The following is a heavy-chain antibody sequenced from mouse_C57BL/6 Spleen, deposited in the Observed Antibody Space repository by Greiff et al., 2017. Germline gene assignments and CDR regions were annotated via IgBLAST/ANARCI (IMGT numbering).Heavy chain of an antibody. D-gene: IGHD2-4*01. Sequence: QVQLQQPGAELVKPGASVKLSCKASGYTFTSYWMHWVKQRPGRGLEWIGRIDPNSGGTTYNEKFKSKATLTVDKPSSKAYMQLSSLTSEDSAVYYCAIYYDYDGGAQYYYAMDYWGQGTSVTVSS. J-gene: IGHJ4*01. CDR3: AIYYDYDGGAQYYYAMDY. CDR2: IDPNSGGT. V-gene: IGHV1-72*01. CDR1: GYTFTSYW.